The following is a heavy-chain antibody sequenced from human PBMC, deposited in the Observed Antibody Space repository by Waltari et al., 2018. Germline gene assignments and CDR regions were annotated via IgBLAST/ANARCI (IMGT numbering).Heavy chain of an antibody. CDR2: FSTTGST. J-gene: IGHJ4*02. D-gene: IGHD4-17*01. CDR1: GASIGSGSFS. Sequence: QVQLQESGPGLVRPSQTLSLTCPVSGASIGSGSFSWRWLRPPAGQGLEWVGRFSTTGSTNYNPSLKSRVTISIDASKNHFYLRLSSVTAADTAVYYCGRNFGDYAPIDYWGQGTLVTVSS. CDR3: GRNFGDYAPIDY. V-gene: IGHV4-61*02.